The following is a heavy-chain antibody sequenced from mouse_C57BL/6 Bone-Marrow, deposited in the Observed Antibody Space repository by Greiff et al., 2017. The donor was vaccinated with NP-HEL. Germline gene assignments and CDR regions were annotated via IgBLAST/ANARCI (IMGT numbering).Heavy chain of an antibody. D-gene: IGHD4-1*01. CDR2: IYPGDGDT. CDR3: ARSANCFDY. Sequence: VQLQQSGPELVKPGASVKISCKASGYAFSSSWMNWVKQRPGKGLEWIGRIYPGDGDTNYNGKFKGKATLTADKSSSTAYMQLSSLTSEDSAVYFCARSANCFDYWGQGTTLTVSS. J-gene: IGHJ2*01. V-gene: IGHV1-82*01. CDR1: GYAFSSSW.